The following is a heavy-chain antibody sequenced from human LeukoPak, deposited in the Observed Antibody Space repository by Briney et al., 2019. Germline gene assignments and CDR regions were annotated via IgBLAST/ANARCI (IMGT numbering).Heavy chain of an antibody. CDR3: ARGVTMIVVVIHDWYFDL. J-gene: IGHJ2*01. D-gene: IGHD3-22*01. CDR2: IYYSRST. Sequence: SETLSLTCTVSGGSISSSSYYWGWIRQPPGKGLEWIGSIYYSRSTYYNPSLKSRVTVSVDTSKNQFSLKLSSLTAADTAVYYCARGVTMIVVVIHDWYFDLWGRGTLVTVSS. V-gene: IGHV4-39*01. CDR1: GGSISSSSYY.